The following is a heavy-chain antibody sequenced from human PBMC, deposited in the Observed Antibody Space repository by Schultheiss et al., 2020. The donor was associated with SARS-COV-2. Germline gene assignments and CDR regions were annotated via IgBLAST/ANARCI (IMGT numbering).Heavy chain of an antibody. J-gene: IGHJ4*02. CDR2: ISYDGSNK. Sequence: GGSLRLSCAASGFTFSTYAMHWVRQAPGEGLEWVAVISYDGSNKYYADSVKGRFTISRDNSKNTLYLQMNSLRAEDTAVYYCARGHSSGYYNYFDYWGQGTLVTVSS. D-gene: IGHD3-22*01. CDR1: GFTFSTYA. CDR3: ARGHSSGYYNYFDY. V-gene: IGHV3-30-3*01.